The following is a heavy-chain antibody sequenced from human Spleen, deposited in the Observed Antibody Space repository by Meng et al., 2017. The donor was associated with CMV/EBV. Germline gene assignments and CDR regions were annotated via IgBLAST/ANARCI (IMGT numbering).Heavy chain of an antibody. V-gene: IGHV1-69*05. Sequence: TFSSYAVSWVPQSPGQGLEWMGGIIPIFGTANYAQKFQGRITITTDESTSTAYMELSSLRSEDTAVYYCARHRGVVVPAAMIPGFDPWGQGTLVTVSS. CDR2: IIPIFGTA. CDR1: TFSSYA. D-gene: IGHD2-2*01. CDR3: ARHRGVVVPAAMIPGFDP. J-gene: IGHJ5*02.